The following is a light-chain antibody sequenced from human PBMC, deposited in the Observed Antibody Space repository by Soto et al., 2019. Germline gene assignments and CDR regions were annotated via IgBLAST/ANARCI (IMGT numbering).Light chain of an antibody. CDR1: SSDVGGYNF. Sequence: QSALTQPPSASGSPGQSVTISCTGTSSDVGGYNFVSWYHQHPGKAPKLTIYDVTKRPSGVPDRFSGSKSGNTASLTVSGLQAEDEADYYCSSYAGSNNVIFGGGTQLTVL. V-gene: IGLV2-8*01. CDR2: DVT. J-gene: IGLJ2*01. CDR3: SSYAGSNNVI.